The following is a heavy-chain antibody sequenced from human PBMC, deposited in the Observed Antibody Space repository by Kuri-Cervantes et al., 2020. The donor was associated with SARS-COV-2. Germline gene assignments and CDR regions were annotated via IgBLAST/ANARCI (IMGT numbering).Heavy chain of an antibody. Sequence: GESLKISCAASGFTFSSYAMHWVRQAPGKGLEWVAVISYDGSNKYYADSVKGRFTISRDNSKNTLYLQMNSLRAEDTAVYYCARDKRTTQRADYYYGMDVWGQGTTVTVSS. D-gene: IGHD4-11*01. CDR2: ISYDGSNK. J-gene: IGHJ6*02. V-gene: IGHV3-30-3*01. CDR1: GFTFSSYA. CDR3: ARDKRTTQRADYYYGMDV.